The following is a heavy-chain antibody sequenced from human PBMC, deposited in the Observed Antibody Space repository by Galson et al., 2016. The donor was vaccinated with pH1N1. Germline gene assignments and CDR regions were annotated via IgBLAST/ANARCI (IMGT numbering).Heavy chain of an antibody. V-gene: IGHV1-24*01. J-gene: IGHJ4*02. CDR1: GYTLSQIS. CDR3: ATDLYFYVSLRKLYFDY. Sequence: SVKVSCKVSGYTLSQISIHWVRQAPGKGLEWMGGFDPQDGETIYAQKFQGRVSMTEDTATDTAYMEMSSLRSDDTAVYYCATDLYFYVSLRKLYFDYWGQGTLVTVSS. D-gene: IGHD2/OR15-2a*01. CDR2: FDPQDGET.